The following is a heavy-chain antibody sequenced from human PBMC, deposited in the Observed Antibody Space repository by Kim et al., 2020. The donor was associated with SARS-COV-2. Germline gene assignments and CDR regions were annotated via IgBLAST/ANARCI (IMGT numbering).Heavy chain of an antibody. V-gene: IGHV3-21*01. Sequence: GGSLRLSCAASGFTFSSYIMNWVRQAPGKGLEWVSSISSSSSYIYYADSVKGRFTISRDNAKNSLYLQMNSLRAEDTAVYYCPRKHQYSSSPWYYCYYGMGIWGRGTTVTVSS. CDR2: ISSSSSYI. CDR3: PRKHQYSSSPWYYCYYGMGI. CDR1: GFTFSSYI. J-gene: IGHJ6*02. D-gene: IGHD6-13*01.